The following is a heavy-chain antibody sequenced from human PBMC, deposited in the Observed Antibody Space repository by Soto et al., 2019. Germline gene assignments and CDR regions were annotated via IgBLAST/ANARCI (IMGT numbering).Heavy chain of an antibody. D-gene: IGHD2-2*02. CDR3: ARCSSTSCYIMASFDY. CDR1: GFTFDDYA. CDR2: INWNGRST. J-gene: IGHJ4*02. Sequence: EVHLVESGRGVVRPGGSLRLSCAASGFTFDDYAMSWVRQAPGKGLEWVAGINWNGRSTTYADSLKGRFTISRDNAKNSLHLQINSLRAEDTALYFCARCSSTSCYIMASFDYWGQGTLVTVSS. V-gene: IGHV3-20*04.